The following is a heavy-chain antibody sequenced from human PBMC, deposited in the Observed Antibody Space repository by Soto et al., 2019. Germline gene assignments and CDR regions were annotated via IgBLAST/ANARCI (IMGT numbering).Heavy chain of an antibody. CDR1: GFTFGDNA. CDR3: TRNGRNYYYYGMDV. V-gene: IGHV3-49*03. J-gene: IGHJ6*02. CDR2: IRSKAYGGTT. Sequence: GGSLRLSCTASGFTFGDNAVTWFRQAPGKGLEWVGFIRSKAYGGTTEYAASVKGRFTISRDDSKSIAYLQMNSLKTEDTAVYYCTRNGRNYYYYGMDVWGQGTTVTVSS. D-gene: IGHD1-1*01.